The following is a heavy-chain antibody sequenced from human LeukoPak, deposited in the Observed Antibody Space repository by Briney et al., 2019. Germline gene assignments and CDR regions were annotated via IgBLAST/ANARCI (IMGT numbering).Heavy chain of an antibody. CDR3: ARGDSSGWYVDY. J-gene: IGHJ4*02. V-gene: IGHV1-2*02. D-gene: IGHD6-19*01. CDR1: GYTFTGYY. CDR2: INPNSGGT. Sequence: ASVKVSCKASGYTFTGYYMHWVRQAPGQGLEWMGWINPNSGGTNYAQKFQGRVTMTRDTSISTAYMELSRLTSDDTAMYYCARGDSSGWYVDYWGQGTLVTVSS.